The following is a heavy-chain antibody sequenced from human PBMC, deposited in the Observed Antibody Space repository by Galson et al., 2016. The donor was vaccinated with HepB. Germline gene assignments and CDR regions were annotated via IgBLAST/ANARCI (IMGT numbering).Heavy chain of an antibody. V-gene: IGHV4-34*01. CDR3: ARRKGSAFEY. Sequence: SETLSLSCTVFGESFNSYSWTWIRQPPGKGLEWIGEIHHSGSTNYNPSLKSRVTISVDTSKNQFSLKLSSVTAADTAVYYCARRKGSAFEYWGQGTLVTVSS. D-gene: IGHD1-26*01. CDR1: GESFNSYS. J-gene: IGHJ4*02. CDR2: IHHSGST.